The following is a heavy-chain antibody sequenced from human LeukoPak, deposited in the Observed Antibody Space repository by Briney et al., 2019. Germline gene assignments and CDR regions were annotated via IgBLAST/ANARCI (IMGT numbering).Heavy chain of an antibody. D-gene: IGHD3-22*01. J-gene: IGHJ3*01. CDR1: GFTFSSYG. Sequence: GGSLRLSCAASGFTFSSYGMNWVRQAPGKGLEWVSYIDSRSASIYYADAVKGRFTISRDNAKQSLYLQMNGLRAEDTAVYYCARDRAHYDNSANAFDVWGQGTMVTVSS. V-gene: IGHV3-48*03. CDR3: ARDRAHYDNSANAFDV. CDR2: IDSRSASI.